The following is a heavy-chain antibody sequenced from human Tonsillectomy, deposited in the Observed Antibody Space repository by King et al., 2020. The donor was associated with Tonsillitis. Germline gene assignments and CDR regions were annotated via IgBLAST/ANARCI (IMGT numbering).Heavy chain of an antibody. CDR3: ARDSELWFGENDY. CDR1: GYTFTGYY. J-gene: IGHJ4*02. D-gene: IGHD3-10*01. V-gene: IGHV1-2*02. CDR2: INPNSGGT. Sequence: VQLVQSGAEVKKPGASVKVSCKASGYTFTGYYMHWVRQAPGQGLEWLGWINPNSGGTNYAQKFQGRVTMTRDTSISTAYMELCRLRSDDTVVYYCARDSELWFGENDYWGQGTLVTVSS.